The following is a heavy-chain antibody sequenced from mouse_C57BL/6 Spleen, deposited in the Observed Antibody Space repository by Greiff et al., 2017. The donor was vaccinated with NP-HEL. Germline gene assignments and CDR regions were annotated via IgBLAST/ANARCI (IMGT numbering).Heavy chain of an antibody. CDR2: IDPNSGGT. Sequence: QVQLQQPGAELVKPGASVKLSCKASGYTFTSYWMHWVKQRPGRGLEWIGRIDPNSGGTKYNEKFKSKATLTVDKPSSTADMQLSSLTSEDSAVYYWARGNYGYDGGVFDYWGQGTTLTVSS. D-gene: IGHD2-2*01. CDR1: GYTFTSYW. CDR3: ARGNYGYDGGVFDY. V-gene: IGHV1-72*01. J-gene: IGHJ2*01.